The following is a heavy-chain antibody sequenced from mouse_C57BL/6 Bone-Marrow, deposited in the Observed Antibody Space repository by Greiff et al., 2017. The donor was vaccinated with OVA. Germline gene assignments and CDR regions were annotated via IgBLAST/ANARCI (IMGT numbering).Heavy chain of an antibody. J-gene: IGHJ3*01. CDR3: ARGRAYYSNPWFAY. CDR1: GYTFTSYG. CDR2: IYPRSGNT. V-gene: IGHV1-81*01. D-gene: IGHD2-5*01. Sequence: VKLMESGAELARPGASVKLSCKASGYTFTSYGISWVKQRTGQGLEWIGEIYPRSGNTYYNEKFKGKATLTADKSSSTAYMELRSLTSEDSAVYFCARGRAYYSNPWFAYWGQGTLVTVSA.